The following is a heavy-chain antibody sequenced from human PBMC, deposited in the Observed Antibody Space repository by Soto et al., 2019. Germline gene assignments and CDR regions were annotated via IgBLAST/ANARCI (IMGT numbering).Heavy chain of an antibody. CDR3: ERQGSGVAVAARAFFP. J-gene: IGHJ5*02. V-gene: IGHV4-39*01. Sequence: QLQLQESGPGLVKPSETLSLTCTVSGGSISSSSYYWGWIRQPPGKGLEWIGNIYYSGTTYYNPSRKGRVTMSVDMTKNQFSLRLGSVTAADTAVYYCERQGSGVAVAARAFFPWGQGTLVTVSS. D-gene: IGHD6-19*01. CDR1: GGSISSSSYY. CDR2: IYYSGTT.